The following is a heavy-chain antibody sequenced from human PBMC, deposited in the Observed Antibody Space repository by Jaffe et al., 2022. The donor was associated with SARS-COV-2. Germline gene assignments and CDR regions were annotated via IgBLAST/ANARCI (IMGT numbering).Heavy chain of an antibody. CDR3: ASDAPIVGATPP. J-gene: IGHJ5*02. CDR1: GGSFSGYY. CDR2: INHSGST. D-gene: IGHD1-26*01. Sequence: QVQLQQWGAGLLKPSETLSLTCAVYGGSFSGYYWSWIRQPPGKGLEWIGEINHSGSTNYNPSLKSRVTISVDTSKNQFSLKLSSVTAADTAVYYCASDAPIVGATPPWGQGTLVTVSS. V-gene: IGHV4-34*01.